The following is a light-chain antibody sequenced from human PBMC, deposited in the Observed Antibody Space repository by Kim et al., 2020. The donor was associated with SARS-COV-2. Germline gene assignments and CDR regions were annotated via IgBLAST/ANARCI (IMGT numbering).Light chain of an antibody. Sequence: TLSLSPGDRATLSCRTSQSVSSYFAWYQQKPGQPPRLLIYDAFNRATGIPARFSGSGSGTDFTLTISSLEPEDFAVYFCQQRNNWTFGQGTKLEI. CDR3: QQRNNWT. J-gene: IGKJ2*01. CDR1: QSVSSY. CDR2: DAF. V-gene: IGKV3-11*01.